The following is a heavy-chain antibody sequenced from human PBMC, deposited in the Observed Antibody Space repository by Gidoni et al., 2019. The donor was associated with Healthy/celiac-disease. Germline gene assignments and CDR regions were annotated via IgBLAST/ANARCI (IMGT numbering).Heavy chain of an antibody. CDR1: GFTFSSYS. J-gene: IGHJ4*02. V-gene: IGHV3-21*01. CDR3: ASNSGYDVDY. D-gene: IGHD5-12*01. CDR2: ISSSSSYI. Sequence: EVQLVESGGGLVKPGGSLRLSCADSGFTFSSYSMNWVRQAPGKGLEWVSSISSSSSYIYYADSVKGRFTISRDNAKNSLYLQMNSLRAEDTAVYYCASNSGYDVDYWGQGTLVTVSS.